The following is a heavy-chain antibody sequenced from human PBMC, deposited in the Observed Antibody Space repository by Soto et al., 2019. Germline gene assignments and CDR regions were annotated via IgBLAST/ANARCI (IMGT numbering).Heavy chain of an antibody. CDR2: IYHSGST. J-gene: IGHJ4*02. CDR1: GGSISSGGYS. Sequence: SETLSLTCAVSGGSISSGGYSWSWIRQPPGKGLEWIGYIYHSGSTYYNPSLKSRVTISVDRSKNQFSLKLSSVTAADRAVYYCARGNVFWSGSHDYWGQGTLVTVSS. CDR3: ARGNVFWSGSHDY. D-gene: IGHD3-3*01. V-gene: IGHV4-30-2*01.